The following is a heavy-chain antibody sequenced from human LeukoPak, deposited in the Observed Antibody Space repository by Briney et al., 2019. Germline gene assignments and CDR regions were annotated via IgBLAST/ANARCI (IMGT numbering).Heavy chain of an antibody. V-gene: IGHV3-7*01. Sequence: GGSLRLSCAASGFTFSSYWMSWVRQAPGKGLEWVANIKQDGSEKYYVDSVKGRFTISRDKAKNSLYLQMNSLRAEHTAVYYCARHESSGFIAPQYYYYGMDVWGQGTTVTVSS. D-gene: IGHD3-22*01. CDR2: IKQDGSEK. CDR3: ARHESSGFIAPQYYYYGMDV. CDR1: GFTFSSYW. J-gene: IGHJ6*02.